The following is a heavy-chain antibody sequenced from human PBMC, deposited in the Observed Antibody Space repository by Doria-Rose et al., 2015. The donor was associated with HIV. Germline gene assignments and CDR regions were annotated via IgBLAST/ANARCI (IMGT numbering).Heavy chain of an antibody. Sequence: QVQLQQWGAGLLKPSETLSLSCAVYDGSFSGYYWTWIRQPPGRGLEWVGEINHSGSPNYNPSLESGVTLLLDTSKNRFSLNRTPVTAADTAVYYCARGDRRIVVPTGSPQVSGFDYWGQGELVTVSS. J-gene: IGHJ4*02. D-gene: IGHD2-2*01. V-gene: IGHV4-34*01. CDR3: ARGDRRIVVPTGSPQVSGFDY. CDR1: DGSFSGYY. CDR2: INHSGSP.